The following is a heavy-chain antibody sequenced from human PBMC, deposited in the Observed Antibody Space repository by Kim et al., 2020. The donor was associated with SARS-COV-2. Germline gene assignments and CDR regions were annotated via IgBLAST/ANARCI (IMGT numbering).Heavy chain of an antibody. CDR3: TGVQTGLAGSFGY. CDR1: GFTLSNYW. CDR2: IDSAGTVT. J-gene: IGHJ4*02. D-gene: IGHD2-15*01. V-gene: IGHV3-74*01. Sequence: GGSLRLSCAASGFTLSNYWMHWVRQAPGKGLVWVARIDSAGTVTNYAEAVKGRFTISRDNAKNSVYLQLNSLRVEDTAVYFCTGVQTGLAGSFGYWGQGTLCSASS.